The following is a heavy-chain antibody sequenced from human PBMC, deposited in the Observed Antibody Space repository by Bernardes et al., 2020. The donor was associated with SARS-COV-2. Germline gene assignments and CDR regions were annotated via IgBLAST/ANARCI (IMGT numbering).Heavy chain of an antibody. Sequence: SETLSLTCAVYGGSFSGYYWSWIRQPPGKGLEWIGEINHSGSTNYNPSLKSRVTISVDTSKNQFSLKLSSVTAADTAVYYCARGRCSSTSCYRRYYYGMDVWGQGTTVTVSS. CDR3: ARGRCSSTSCYRRYYYGMDV. V-gene: IGHV4-34*01. CDR2: INHSGST. CDR1: GGSFSGYY. D-gene: IGHD2-2*01. J-gene: IGHJ6*02.